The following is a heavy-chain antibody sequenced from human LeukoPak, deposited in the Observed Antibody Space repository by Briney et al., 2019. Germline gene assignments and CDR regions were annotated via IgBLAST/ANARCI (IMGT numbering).Heavy chain of an antibody. CDR2: IYSGGST. Sequence: GGSLSLSCAASGFTVSSNYMSWVRQAPGQGLEWVSVIYSGGSTYYADSVKGRLTISRDNSKNTLYLQMNSLRAEDTAVYYCARDQIVVVTAAGSPSGYFDYWGQGTLVTVSS. CDR1: GFTVSSNY. V-gene: IGHV3-53*01. J-gene: IGHJ4*02. CDR3: ARDQIVVVTAAGSPSGYFDY. D-gene: IGHD2-21*02.